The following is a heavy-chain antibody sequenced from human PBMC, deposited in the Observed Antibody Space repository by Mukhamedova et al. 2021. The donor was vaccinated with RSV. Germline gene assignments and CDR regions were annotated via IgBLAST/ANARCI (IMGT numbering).Heavy chain of an antibody. V-gene: IGHV4-34*01. CDR3: ARGRSSSWYAY. CDR2: INHSGST. J-gene: IGHJ4*02. D-gene: IGHD6-13*01. Sequence: SWIRQPPGKGLEWIGEINHSGSTNYNPSLKSRVTISVDTSKNQFSLKLSSVTAADTAVYYCARGRSSSWYAYSAQGTLVTFSS.